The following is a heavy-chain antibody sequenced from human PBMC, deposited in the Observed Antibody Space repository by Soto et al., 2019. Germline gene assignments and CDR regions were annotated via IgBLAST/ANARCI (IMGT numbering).Heavy chain of an antibody. Sequence: GGSLRLSCEASGFSFCRHWMTWVRQAPGKGLEWVATIRQDGSEKYYVDSVKGRFTISRDNAKNSLYLQMNSLRAEATAVYYCARSPPYYDILTGSDYYFDYWGQGTLVTVSS. CDR2: IRQDGSEK. D-gene: IGHD3-9*01. CDR1: GFSFCRHW. CDR3: ARSPPYYDILTGSDYYFDY. V-gene: IGHV3-7*03. J-gene: IGHJ4*02.